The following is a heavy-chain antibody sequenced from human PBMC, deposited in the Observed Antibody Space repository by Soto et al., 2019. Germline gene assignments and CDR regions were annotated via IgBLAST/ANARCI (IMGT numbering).Heavy chain of an antibody. D-gene: IGHD3-16*02. V-gene: IGHV3-15*01. CDR3: ARAFYVWGSYPPYFDF. Sequence: GGSLRLSCAASGFTFSNAWMSWVRQAPGKGLECVGRIKSKTDGGTTDYAAPVKGRFTISRDDSKNTLYLQMNSLKTEDTAVYYCARAFYVWGSYPPYFDFWDQGTLVPVSS. J-gene: IGHJ4*02. CDR2: IKSKTDGGTT. CDR1: GFTFSNAW.